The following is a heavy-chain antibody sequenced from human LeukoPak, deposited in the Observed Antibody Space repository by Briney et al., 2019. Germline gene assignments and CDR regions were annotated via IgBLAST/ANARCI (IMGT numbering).Heavy chain of an antibody. CDR3: AKRVHSASWYAAFDY. D-gene: IGHD6-13*01. J-gene: IGHJ4*02. V-gene: IGHV3-48*01. Sequence: GGSLRLSCAASGFTFRSYGMSWVRQAPGKGLEWVSYITSSSTIYYADSVKGRFTISRDNSKNTLYLQMNSLRAEDTAVYYCAKRVHSASWYAAFDYWGQGTLVTVSS. CDR2: ITSSSTI. CDR1: GFTFRSYG.